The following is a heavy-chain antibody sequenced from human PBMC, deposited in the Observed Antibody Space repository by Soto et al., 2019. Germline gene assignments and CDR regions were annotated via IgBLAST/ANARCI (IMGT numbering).Heavy chain of an antibody. Sequence: QLVESGGALVKPGGSLRLSCAASGFKFSDFFMSWIRQAPGKGLEWIGNINGGSTQTQYVDSVRGRFTISRDKAKNLLFLQKYRLRPEDKAVYYCARGTHYLEKRGPEGGQGNLVTVSS. V-gene: IGHV3-11*06. CDR2: INGGSTQT. J-gene: IGHJ4*02. D-gene: IGHD1-7*01. CDR1: GFKFSDFF. CDR3: ARGTHYLEKRGPE.